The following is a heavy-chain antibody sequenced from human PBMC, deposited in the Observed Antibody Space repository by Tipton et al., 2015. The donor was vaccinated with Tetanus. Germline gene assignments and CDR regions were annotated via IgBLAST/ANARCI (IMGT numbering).Heavy chain of an antibody. V-gene: IGHV4-59*08. J-gene: IGHJ5*02. D-gene: IGHD3-16*01. CDR2: VYSSGST. CDR3: ARHWGMPLGAYAFNL. Sequence: QLVQSGAEVKPSETLSLICTVSGGSVKGYYWSWIRQPPGKGLEWIGYVYSSGSTSYNASLKNRVTISVDTSKNQVSLKVRSVTAADTAQYFCARHWGMPLGAYAFNLWGQGTLVSVSS. CDR1: GGSVKGYY.